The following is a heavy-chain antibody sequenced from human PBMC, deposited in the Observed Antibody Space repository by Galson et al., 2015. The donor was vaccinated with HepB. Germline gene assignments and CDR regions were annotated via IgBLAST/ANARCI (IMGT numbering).Heavy chain of an antibody. V-gene: IGHV3-33*01. Sequence: SLRLSCAASGFNFGSYGMHWVRQAPGKGLEWMAVIWYDGNNKYYIDSVKGRFTISRDNSKSMLYLQMNSLRVEDTAVYYCTRGACKSTSCFDYWGQGTLVTVSS. CDR2: IWYDGNNK. CDR3: TRGACKSTSCFDY. J-gene: IGHJ4*02. D-gene: IGHD2-2*01. CDR1: GFNFGSYG.